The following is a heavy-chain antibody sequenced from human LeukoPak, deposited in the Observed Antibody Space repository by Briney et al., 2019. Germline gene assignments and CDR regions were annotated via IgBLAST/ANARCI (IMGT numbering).Heavy chain of an antibody. CDR1: GGSFSGYY. CDR2: FYNSEKK. Sequence: PSETLSLTCAVYGGSFSGYYMSWIRQAPGKGLEWVSVFYNSEKKFYADSVRGRFSISRDNSKNTLSLQMNSLRDEDTAVYYCARGITEYSGYDYWGQGTLVTVSS. J-gene: IGHJ4*02. V-gene: IGHV3-66*01. CDR3: ARGITEYSGYDY. D-gene: IGHD5-12*01.